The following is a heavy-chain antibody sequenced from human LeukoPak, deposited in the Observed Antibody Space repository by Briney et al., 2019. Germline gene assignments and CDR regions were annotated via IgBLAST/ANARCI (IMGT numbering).Heavy chain of an antibody. D-gene: IGHD2-15*01. CDR3: ARDGGYCSGGSCRGIYYYYMDV. V-gene: IGHV3-21*01. Sequence: GGSLRLSCAASGFTVSSNYMSWVRQAPGKGLEWVSSISSSSSYIYYADSVKGRFTISRDNAKNSLYLQMNSLRAEDTAVYYCARDGGYCSGGSCRGIYYYYMDVWGKGTTVTVSS. CDR1: GFTVSSNY. J-gene: IGHJ6*03. CDR2: ISSSSSYI.